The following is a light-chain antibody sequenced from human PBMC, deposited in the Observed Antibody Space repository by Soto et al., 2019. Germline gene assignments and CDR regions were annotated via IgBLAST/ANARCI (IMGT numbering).Light chain of an antibody. V-gene: IGKV3D-15*02. CDR2: DAS. J-gene: IGKJ5*01. CDR1: QSVSSN. Sequence: EIVMTQSPATLSVSPGERATHSCRASQSVSSNLAWYQQKPGQAPRLLIYDASSRATGIPDRFSGSGSGTEFTLTISRLEPEDFAVYYCQQYTISPPITFGQGTRLEIK. CDR3: QQYTISPPIT.